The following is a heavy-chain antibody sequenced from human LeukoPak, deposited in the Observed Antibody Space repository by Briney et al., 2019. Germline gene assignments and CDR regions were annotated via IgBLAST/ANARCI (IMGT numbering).Heavy chain of an antibody. CDR2: INHSGNT. CDR1: GGSFSGYY. V-gene: IGHV4-34*01. J-gene: IGHJ4*02. D-gene: IGHD6-19*01. Sequence: SETLSLTCAVYGGSFSGYYWSWIRQPPGKGLEWSGEINHSGNTNYNPSLKSRVTISVDTSKNQFSLKLSSVTAADTAVYYCARGPYTSGWFSFDYWGQGTLVTVSS. CDR3: ARGPYTSGWFSFDY.